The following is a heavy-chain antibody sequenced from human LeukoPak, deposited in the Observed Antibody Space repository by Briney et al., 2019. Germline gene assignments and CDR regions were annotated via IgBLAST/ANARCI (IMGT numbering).Heavy chain of an antibody. D-gene: IGHD5/OR15-5a*01. CDR3: ASLYADRDAFDV. V-gene: IGHV4-59*08. CDR1: GGSISSYY. CDR2: IYYSGST. J-gene: IGHJ3*01. Sequence: PSETLSLTCTVSGGSISSYYWSWIRQPPGKGLEWIGYIYYSGSTNYNPSLKSRVTISVDTSKKQFSLKLSSVTAADTAVYYCASLYADRDAFDVWGQGTMVTVSS.